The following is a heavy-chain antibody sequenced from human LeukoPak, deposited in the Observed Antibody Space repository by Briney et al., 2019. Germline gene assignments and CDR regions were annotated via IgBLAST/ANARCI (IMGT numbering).Heavy chain of an antibody. CDR2: INQDGSDK. CDR3: ARDGAPDAHCSSASCAIR. V-gene: IGHV3-7*01. J-gene: IGHJ4*02. CDR1: GFTFSSYW. Sequence: GGSLRLSCAASGFTFSSYWMNWVRQAPGKGLEWVANINQDGSDKYYVDSVKGRFTISRDNAKNSLYLQMNSLRVEDTAVYYCARDGAPDAHCSSASCAIRWGQGTLVTVSS. D-gene: IGHD2-2*01.